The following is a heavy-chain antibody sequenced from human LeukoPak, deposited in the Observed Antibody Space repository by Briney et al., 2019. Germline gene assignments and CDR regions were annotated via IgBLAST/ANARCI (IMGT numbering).Heavy chain of an antibody. V-gene: IGHV3-30*02. CDR1: GFTFSSYG. CDR2: IRYDGSNK. CDR3: AKPVLRFLEWCFDY. J-gene: IGHJ4*02. Sequence: PGGSLRLSCAAPGFTFSSYGMHWVRQAPGKGLEGVAFIRYDGSNKYCADSVKGRFTISRDNSKNTLYLQMNSLRAEDTAVYYCAKPVLRFLEWCFDYWGQGTLVTVSS. D-gene: IGHD3-3*01.